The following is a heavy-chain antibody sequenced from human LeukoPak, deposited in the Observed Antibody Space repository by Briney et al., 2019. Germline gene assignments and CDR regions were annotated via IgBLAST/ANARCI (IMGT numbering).Heavy chain of an antibody. D-gene: IGHD6-25*01. V-gene: IGHV3-74*01. CDR3: ARDPSSGSAFDY. J-gene: IGHJ4*02. Sequence: GGSLRLSCAASTFTFSLYWMHWVRQAPGKGLVWVSRINTNGRSTAYADSVKGRFTISRDNAKNTLYLQMNSLRAEDTAIYYCARDPSSGSAFDYWGQGAPVTVSS. CDR2: INTNGRST. CDR1: TFTFSLYW.